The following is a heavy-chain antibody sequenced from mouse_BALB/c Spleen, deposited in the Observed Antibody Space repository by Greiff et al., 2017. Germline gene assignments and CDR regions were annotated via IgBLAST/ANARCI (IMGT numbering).Heavy chain of an antibody. CDR1: GYAFTNYL. CDR3: ASHSYYGSSLAY. CDR2: INPGSGGT. Sequence: QVQLKQSGAELVRPGTSVKVSCKASGYAFTNYLIEWVKQRPGQGLEWIGVINPGSGGTNYNEKFKGKATLTADKSSSTAYMQLSSLTSDDSAVYFCASHSYYGSSLAYWGQGTLVTVSA. J-gene: IGHJ3*01. V-gene: IGHV1-54*01. D-gene: IGHD1-1*01.